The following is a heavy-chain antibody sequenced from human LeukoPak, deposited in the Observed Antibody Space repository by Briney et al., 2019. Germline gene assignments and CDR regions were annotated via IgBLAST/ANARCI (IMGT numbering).Heavy chain of an antibody. CDR1: DYSISSIYC. V-gene: IGHV4-38-2*02. Sequence: PSETLSLTCTVSDYSISSIYCWGWIRQPPGTGLEWIGTICHSGSTYYNASLKSRVTISIDTSMNQFSLRLNSVTAADTAVYYCATSTAVAAAASDYWGQGALVTVSS. CDR3: ATSTAVAAAASDY. D-gene: IGHD6-13*01. CDR2: ICHSGST. J-gene: IGHJ4*02.